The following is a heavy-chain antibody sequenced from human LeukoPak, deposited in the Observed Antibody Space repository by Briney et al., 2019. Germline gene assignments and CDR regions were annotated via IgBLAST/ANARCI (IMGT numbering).Heavy chain of an antibody. V-gene: IGHV4-59*12. Sequence: SETLSLTCTVSGGSLNSYYWSWIRQPPGKGMEWSGCIYYSGSTYYNPSLKTRVTISGDTSKNQFSLKLRSVTAADTAVYYCARPHSYGPYYFDYWGQGILVTVSS. CDR1: GGSLNSYY. J-gene: IGHJ4*02. CDR2: IYYSGST. CDR3: ARPHSYGPYYFDY. D-gene: IGHD5-18*01.